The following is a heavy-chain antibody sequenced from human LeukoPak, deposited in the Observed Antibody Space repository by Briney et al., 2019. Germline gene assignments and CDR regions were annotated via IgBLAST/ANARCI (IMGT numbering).Heavy chain of an antibody. J-gene: IGHJ4*02. D-gene: IGHD6-13*01. Sequence: SETLSLTCTVSGGSISSGGYYWSWIRQHPGKSLEWIGYIYYSGSTYYNPSLKSRVTISVDTSKNQFSLKLSSVTAADTAVYYCARDVMAAAGELDYWGQGTLVTVSS. V-gene: IGHV4-31*03. CDR3: ARDVMAAAGELDY. CDR2: IYYSGST. CDR1: GGSISSGGYY.